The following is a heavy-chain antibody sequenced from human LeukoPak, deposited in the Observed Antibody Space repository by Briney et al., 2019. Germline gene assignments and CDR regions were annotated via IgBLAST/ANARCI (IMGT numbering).Heavy chain of an antibody. Sequence: PGGSLRLSCAASGFTFSSYWMHWVRQAPGKGLVWVPRINSDGSSTSYADSVKGRFTISRDNAKNTLYLQMNSLRAEDTAVYYCARDNVGVVPAASVPYYYYYMDVWGKGTTVTVSS. V-gene: IGHV3-74*01. CDR2: INSDGSST. D-gene: IGHD2-2*01. CDR1: GFTFSSYW. CDR3: ARDNVGVVPAASVPYYYYYMDV. J-gene: IGHJ6*03.